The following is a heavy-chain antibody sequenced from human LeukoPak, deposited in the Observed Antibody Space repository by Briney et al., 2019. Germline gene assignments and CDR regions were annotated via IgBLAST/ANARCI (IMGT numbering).Heavy chain of an antibody. Sequence: GGSLRLSCAASGFAFSAYGMDWVRQAPGKGLEWVAVTWHDGTNKYYADSVKGRFTISRDNSKNTLYLQMDSLRAEDTAVYYCARGGPNWPSEPFDIWGRGTMVTVSS. CDR3: ARGGPNWPSEPFDI. J-gene: IGHJ3*02. V-gene: IGHV3-33*01. CDR2: TWHDGTNK. CDR1: GFAFSAYG. D-gene: IGHD1-1*01.